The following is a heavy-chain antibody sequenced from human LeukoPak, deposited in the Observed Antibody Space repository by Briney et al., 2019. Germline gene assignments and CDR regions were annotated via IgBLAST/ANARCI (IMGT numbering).Heavy chain of an antibody. J-gene: IGHJ4*02. CDR3: AKGSYGDYEEVGDY. D-gene: IGHD4-17*01. Sequence: PERSLTLSCAASGFTRSNYGMHWVRQAPDKGLEWVAVISYDGSNKYFADSVKGRFTISRDNSKNTLYLQMNSLRTEDTAVYYCAKGSYGDYEEVGDYWGQGTLVTVSS. V-gene: IGHV3-30*18. CDR2: ISYDGSNK. CDR1: GFTRSNYG.